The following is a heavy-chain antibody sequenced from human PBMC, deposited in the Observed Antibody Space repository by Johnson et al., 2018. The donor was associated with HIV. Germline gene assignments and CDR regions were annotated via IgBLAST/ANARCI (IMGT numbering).Heavy chain of an antibody. CDR1: GFTFSSYA. J-gene: IGHJ3*02. CDR3: ARDPDPFREYHGDAFDI. D-gene: IGHD3-10*01. Sequence: QMLLVESGGGVVQPGRSLRLSCAASGFTFSSYAMHWVRQAPGKGLEWVAVISYDGSNKYYADSVKGRFTLSRDRSKDTLYVQMNSLRGEDTAVYYCARDPDPFREYHGDAFDIWGQGTVVTVSS. CDR2: ISYDGSNK. V-gene: IGHV3-30*04.